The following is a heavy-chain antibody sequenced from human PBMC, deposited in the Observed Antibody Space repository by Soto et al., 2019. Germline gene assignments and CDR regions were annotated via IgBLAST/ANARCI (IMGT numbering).Heavy chain of an antibody. CDR3: ARDGHGMDV. CDR2: IHVSGST. J-gene: IGHJ6*02. V-gene: IGHV4-61*01. Sequence: RSLTCTVSGGSVSRGSYQWTWIRQPPGKGLEWIGYIHVSGSTNDNPSLKGRVTMSIDTSKNQFSLKLSSVTAADTAVYYCARDGHGMDVWGQGTKVTVSS. CDR1: GGSVSRGSYQ.